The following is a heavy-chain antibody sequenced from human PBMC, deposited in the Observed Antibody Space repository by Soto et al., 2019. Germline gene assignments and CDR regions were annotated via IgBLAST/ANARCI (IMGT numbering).Heavy chain of an antibody. V-gene: IGHV4-61*01. Sequence: QVQLQESGPGLVKPSETLSLTCTVSGGSVSSGSYYWSWIRQPPGKGLEWIGYIYYSGSTNYNPSLKSRVNLSVDTSKNQFSRKLSSVTAADTAVYYCARGYWNASLLDYWGLGTLVTVSS. CDR3: ARGYWNASLLDY. J-gene: IGHJ4*02. CDR1: GGSVSSGSYY. CDR2: IYYSGST. D-gene: IGHD1-1*01.